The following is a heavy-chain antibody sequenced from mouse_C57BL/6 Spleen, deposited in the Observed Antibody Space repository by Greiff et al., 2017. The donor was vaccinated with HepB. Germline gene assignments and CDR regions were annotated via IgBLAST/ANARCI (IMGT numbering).Heavy chain of an antibody. CDR2: ISSGGDYI. D-gene: IGHD2-3*01. V-gene: IGHV5-9-1*02. Sequence: EVKLVESGKGLVKPGGSLKLSCAASGFTFSSYAMSWVRQTPEKRLEWVAYISSGGDYIYYADTVKGRFTISRDNARNTLYLQMSSLKSEDTAMYYCTRDDDYPFAYWGQGTLVTVSA. CDR1: GFTFSSYA. CDR3: TRDDDYPFAY. J-gene: IGHJ3*01.